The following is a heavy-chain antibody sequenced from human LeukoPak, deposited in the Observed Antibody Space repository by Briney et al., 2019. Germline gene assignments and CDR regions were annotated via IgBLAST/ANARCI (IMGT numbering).Heavy chain of an antibody. Sequence: GGSLRLSCAASGFTFNIHAMSWVRRAPGKGLEWVSAISGRGDTTYYADSVKGRFTFSRDNSKNTLYLQMNSLRAEDTAVYYCARAAPSTVVTGGYFDYWGQGTLVTVSS. D-gene: IGHD4-23*01. J-gene: IGHJ4*02. CDR1: GFTFNIHA. CDR2: ISGRGDTT. V-gene: IGHV3-23*01. CDR3: ARAAPSTVVTGGYFDY.